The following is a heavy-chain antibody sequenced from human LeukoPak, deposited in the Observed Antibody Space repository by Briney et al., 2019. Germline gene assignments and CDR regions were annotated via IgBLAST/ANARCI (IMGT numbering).Heavy chain of an antibody. Sequence: SETLSLTCAVYGGSFSGYYWSWIRQPPGKGLEWIGEINHSGSTNYNPSLKSRVTISVDTSKNQFSLKLSSVTAADTAVYYCARDGGGQWLVGNWFDPWGPGTLVTVSS. CDR1: GGSFSGYY. V-gene: IGHV4-34*01. J-gene: IGHJ5*02. D-gene: IGHD6-19*01. CDR2: INHSGST. CDR3: ARDGGGQWLVGNWFDP.